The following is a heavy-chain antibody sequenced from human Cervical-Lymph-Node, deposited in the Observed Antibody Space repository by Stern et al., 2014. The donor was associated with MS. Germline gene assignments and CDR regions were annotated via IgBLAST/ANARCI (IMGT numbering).Heavy chain of an antibody. D-gene: IGHD2-15*01. Sequence: QVQLQESGPGLVKPSETLSLTCTVSGGSINSHYWTWMRQPPGKGLEWMGSIHYSGSTRYNPALKSRVTMSVDASKNQISLRLTSVSAADTAVYYCVRYCSGGSCPDVWGQGTTVTVSS. CDR2: IHYSGST. CDR3: VRYCSGGSCPDV. J-gene: IGHJ6*02. CDR1: GGSINSHY. V-gene: IGHV4-59*11.